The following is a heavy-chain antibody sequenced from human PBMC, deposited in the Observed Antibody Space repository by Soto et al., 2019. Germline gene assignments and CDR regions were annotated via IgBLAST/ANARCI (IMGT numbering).Heavy chain of an antibody. CDR2: ISAYNGNT. D-gene: IGHD3-3*01. CDR1: GYAFTSYG. V-gene: IGHV1-18*01. J-gene: IGHJ6*02. CDR3: ARDRFLEWLSSYRRYYGMDV. Sequence: GASVKVTCKASGYAFTSYGSSWVRQAPGQGLEWMGWISAYNGNTNYAQKLQGRVTMTTDTSTSTAYMELRSLRSDDTAVYYCARDRFLEWLSSYRRYYGMDVWGQGTTVTVSS.